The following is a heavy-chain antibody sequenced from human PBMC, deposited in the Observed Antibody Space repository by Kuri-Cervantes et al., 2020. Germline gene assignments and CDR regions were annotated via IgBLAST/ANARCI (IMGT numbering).Heavy chain of an antibody. J-gene: IGHJ6*02. CDR1: GYTFTSYY. D-gene: IGHD3-10*01. Sequence: ASVKVSCKASGYTFTSYYMHWVRQAPGQGLEWMGWINPNSGGTNYAQKFRGRVTMTRDTSISTAYMELSRLRSDDTAVYYCARGGYGSGSYYYYGMDVWGQGTTVTDSS. CDR2: INPNSGGT. V-gene: IGHV1-2*02. CDR3: ARGGYGSGSYYYYGMDV.